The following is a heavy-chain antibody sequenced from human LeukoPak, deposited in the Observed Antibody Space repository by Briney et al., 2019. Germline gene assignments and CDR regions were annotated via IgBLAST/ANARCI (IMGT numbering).Heavy chain of an antibody. Sequence: PGGSLRLTCAASGFTFSSYAMSWVRQAPGKGLEWVSAISGSGGSTYYADSVKGRFTISRDNSKNTLYLQMNSLRAEDTAVYYCRLLWFGELVDYWGQGTLVTVSS. CDR3: RLLWFGELVDY. CDR2: ISGSGGST. V-gene: IGHV3-23*01. J-gene: IGHJ4*02. D-gene: IGHD3-10*01. CDR1: GFTFSSYA.